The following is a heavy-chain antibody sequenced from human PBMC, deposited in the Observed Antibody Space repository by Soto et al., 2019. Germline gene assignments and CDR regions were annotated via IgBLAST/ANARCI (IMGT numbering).Heavy chain of an antibody. J-gene: IGHJ1*01. CDR3: VKDESINWYSGHFRH. CDR2: INWNSGSI. CDR1: GFTFSSYA. Sequence: GGSLRLSCAASGFTFSSYAMHWVRQVPGKGLEWVSGINWNSGSIGYGDSVKGRFAISRDNAKNSLHLQMNSLSAEDTAFYYCVKDESINWYSGHFRHWGQGTLVTVSS. D-gene: IGHD6-13*01. V-gene: IGHV3-9*01.